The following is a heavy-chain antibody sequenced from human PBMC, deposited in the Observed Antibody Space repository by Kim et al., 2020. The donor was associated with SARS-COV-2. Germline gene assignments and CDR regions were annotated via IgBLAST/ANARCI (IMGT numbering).Heavy chain of an antibody. V-gene: IGHV3-23*01. J-gene: IGHJ4*02. CDR2: ISGDGTFTT. Sequence: GGSLRLSCRASGFDFSNYDISWVRQAPGKGLEWVSGISGDGTFTTRYADAVRGRFIISRDNSRSTVYRQMHSLRAEDTALYYCAKHWIRTHAHWGQGTLVTVSS. D-gene: IGHD1-1*01. CDR1: GFDFSNYD. CDR3: AKHWIRTHAH.